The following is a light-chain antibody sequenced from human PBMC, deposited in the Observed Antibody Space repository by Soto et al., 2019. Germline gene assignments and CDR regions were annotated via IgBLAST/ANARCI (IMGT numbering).Light chain of an antibody. CDR1: SSNIGAGYD. J-gene: IGLJ2*01. CDR2: ANS. V-gene: IGLV1-40*01. CDR3: QSYDSNLSVI. Sequence: VLTQPPSVSGAPGQRVTISCTGSSSNIGAGYDVHWYQQLPGTAPKLLIYANSNRPSGVPDRFSGSKSGTSASLAITGLQAEDEADYYCQSYDSNLSVIFGGGTKLTVL.